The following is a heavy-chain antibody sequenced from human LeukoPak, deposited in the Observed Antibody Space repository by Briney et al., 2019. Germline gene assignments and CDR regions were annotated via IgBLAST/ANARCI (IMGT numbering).Heavy chain of an antibody. CDR1: GYTFTGYY. J-gene: IGHJ4*02. D-gene: IGHD6-13*01. V-gene: IGHV1-2*02. CDR3: ARSIAAAPADPGFDY. CDR2: INPNSGGT. Sequence: ASAKVSCKASGYTFTGYYMHWVRQAPGQGLEWMGWINPNSGGTNYAQKFQGSVTTTRDTSISTAYMEMSSLRSDDTAVYYCARSIAAAPADPGFDYCGQGSLGTVSS.